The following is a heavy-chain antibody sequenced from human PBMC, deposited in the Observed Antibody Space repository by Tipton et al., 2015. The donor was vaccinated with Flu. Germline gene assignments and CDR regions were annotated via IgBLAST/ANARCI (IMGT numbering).Heavy chain of an antibody. J-gene: IGHJ4*02. CDR1: GGSFSGYY. D-gene: IGHD1-7*01. CDR3: ARGLKGGLELLA. CDR2: IYYSGST. V-gene: IGHV4-59*01. Sequence: TLSLTCAVYGGSFSGYYWSWIRQPPGKGLEWIGYIYYSGSTNYNPSLKSRVTISVDTSKNQFSLKLSSVTAADTAVYYCARGLKGGLELLAWGQGTLVTVSS.